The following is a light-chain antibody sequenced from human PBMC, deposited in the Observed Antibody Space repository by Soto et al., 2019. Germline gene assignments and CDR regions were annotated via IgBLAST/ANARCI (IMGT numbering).Light chain of an antibody. J-gene: IGKJ2*01. CDR2: TAS. CDR3: QQSYSTRYT. Sequence: DIQMTQSPSSLSASVGDGVTITCRASQSISSSLNWYQQKPGKAPKLLIYTASTLQSGVPSRFSGSGSGTGFTLTIRSLQPEDFATYYCQQSYSTRYTFGQGTKLEIK. CDR1: QSISSS. V-gene: IGKV1-39*01.